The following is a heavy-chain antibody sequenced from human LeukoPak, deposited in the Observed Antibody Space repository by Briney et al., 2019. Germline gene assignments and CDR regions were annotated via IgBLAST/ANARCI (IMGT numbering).Heavy chain of an antibody. J-gene: IGHJ5*02. CDR1: GYTFTSYA. V-gene: IGHV1-3*01. CDR3: ATIENYYDSSGYPSHWFDP. D-gene: IGHD3-22*01. CDR2: INAGNGNT. Sequence: ASVKVSCKASGYTFTSYAMHWVRQAPGQRLEWMGWINAGNGNTKYSQKFQGRVTITRDTSTDTAYMELSSLRSEDTAVYYCATIENYYDSSGYPSHWFDPWGQGTLVTVSS.